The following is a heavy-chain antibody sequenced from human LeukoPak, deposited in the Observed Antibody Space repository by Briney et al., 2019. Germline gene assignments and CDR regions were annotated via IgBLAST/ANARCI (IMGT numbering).Heavy chain of an antibody. CDR1: GFTFKYYA. J-gene: IGHJ6*03. D-gene: IGHD1-26*01. CDR2: IDGSGDDT. V-gene: IGHV3-23*01. Sequence: PGGSLRLSCAASGFTFKYYAMTWVRQAPGKGLEWVAAIDGSGDDTYYAESVKGRFTISRDNSKNTLYLQMNSLRAEDTAVYYCAKGRGWEASYYYYYMDVWGKGTTVTISS. CDR3: AKGRGWEASYYYYYMDV.